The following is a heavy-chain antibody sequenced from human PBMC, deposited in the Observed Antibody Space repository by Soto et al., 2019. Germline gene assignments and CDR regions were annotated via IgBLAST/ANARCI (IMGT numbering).Heavy chain of an antibody. J-gene: IGHJ4*02. V-gene: IGHV4-34*01. CDR2: INHSGST. CDR3: ARAFISGLVRLPFSGSDY. Sequence: SETLSLTCAVYGGSFSGYYWSWIRQPPGKGLEWIGEINHSGSTNYNPSLKSRVTISVDTSKNQFSLKLSSVTAADTAVYYCARAFISGLVRLPFSGSDYWGQGTLVTVSS. CDR1: GGSFSGYY. D-gene: IGHD6-19*01.